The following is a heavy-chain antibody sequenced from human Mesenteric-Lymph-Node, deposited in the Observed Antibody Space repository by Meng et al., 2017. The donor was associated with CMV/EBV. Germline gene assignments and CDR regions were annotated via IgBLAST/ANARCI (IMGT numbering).Heavy chain of an antibody. CDR3: ARHFRGTYTGGYFFDY. Sequence: GGSLRLSCKGSGYSFTTYWIGWVRQMPGKGLEWMGIIYPGDSDTRYSPSFQGQVTISVDKSITTAYLQWTSLKASDTAMYYCARHFRGTYTGGYFFDYWGQGTLVTVSS. V-gene: IGHV5-51*01. CDR1: GYSFTTYW. CDR2: IYPGDSDT. D-gene: IGHD1-1*01. J-gene: IGHJ4*02.